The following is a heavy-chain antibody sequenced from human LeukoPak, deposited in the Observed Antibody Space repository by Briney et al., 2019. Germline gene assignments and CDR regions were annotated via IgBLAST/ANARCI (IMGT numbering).Heavy chain of an antibody. J-gene: IGHJ5*02. CDR2: INPSGGST. CDR1: GYTFTRYY. CDR3: ARSGKDIVVVPAAEGFDP. D-gene: IGHD2-2*01. Sequence: ASVKVSCKAPGYTFTRYYMHWVRQAPGQGLEWMGIINPSGGSTSYAQKFQGRVTMTRDTSTSTVYMELSSLRSEDTAVYYCARSGKDIVVVPAAEGFDPWGQGTLVNVSS. V-gene: IGHV1-46*01.